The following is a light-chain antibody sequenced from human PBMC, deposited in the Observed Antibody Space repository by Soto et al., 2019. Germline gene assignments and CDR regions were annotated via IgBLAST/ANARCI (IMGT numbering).Light chain of an antibody. CDR2: GAS. Sequence: EVELTQSPGTLSLSPRERATRACRASQSVSNNYLAWYQHKPGQAPRLLIYGASNRAPGIPDRFSGSGSGPDFTLTISRLEPEDFAVYYCQQYAASPRTFGQGTLVEVK. V-gene: IGKV3-20*01. J-gene: IGKJ1*01. CDR1: QSVSNNY. CDR3: QQYAASPRT.